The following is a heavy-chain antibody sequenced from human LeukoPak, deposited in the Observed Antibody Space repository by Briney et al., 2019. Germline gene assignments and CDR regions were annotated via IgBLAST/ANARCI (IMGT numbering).Heavy chain of an antibody. D-gene: IGHD2-8*01. CDR2: INPNSGGA. CDR3: AREWDCTNGVCYTYFDY. Sequence: GASVKVSCKASGYTFTGYYMHWVRQAPGQGLEWMGWINPNSGGANYAQKLQGRVTMTTDTSTSTAYMELRSLRSDDTAVYYCAREWDCTNGVCYTYFDYWGQGTLVTVSS. V-gene: IGHV1-2*02. J-gene: IGHJ4*02. CDR1: GYTFTGYY.